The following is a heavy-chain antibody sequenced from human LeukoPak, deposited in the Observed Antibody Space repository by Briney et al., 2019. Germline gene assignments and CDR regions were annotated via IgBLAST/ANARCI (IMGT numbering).Heavy chain of an antibody. CDR3: ATSGTTESAFDI. D-gene: IGHD1-7*01. CDR1: GYTFTGYY. V-gene: IGHV1-2*04. J-gene: IGHJ3*02. Sequence: ASVKVSCKASGYTFTGYYLYWVRQAPGQGLEWMGWINPNSGGTNYAQKFQGWVIMTRDTSISTAYMELSRLRSDDTAVYYCATSGTTESAFDIWGQGTLVTVSS. CDR2: INPNSGGT.